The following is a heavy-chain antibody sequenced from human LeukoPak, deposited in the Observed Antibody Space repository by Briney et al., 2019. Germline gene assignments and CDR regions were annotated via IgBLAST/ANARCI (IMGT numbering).Heavy chain of an antibody. CDR1: GFTVSSNY. V-gene: IGHV3-66*01. D-gene: IGHD3-3*01. CDR2: IYSGGST. J-gene: IGHJ4*02. Sequence: GGSLRLSCAASGFTVSSNYMSWVRQAPGKGLEWVSVIYSGGSTYYADSVKGRFTISRDNSKNTLYLQMNSLRAEDTAVYYCARGMNYDFWSAGLIDYWGQGTLVTVSS. CDR3: ARGMNYDFWSAGLIDY.